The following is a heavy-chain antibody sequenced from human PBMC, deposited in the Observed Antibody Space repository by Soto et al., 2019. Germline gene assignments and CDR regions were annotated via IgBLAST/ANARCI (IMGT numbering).Heavy chain of an antibody. J-gene: IGHJ4*02. CDR3: ARDRQGYYDILTGYTPGGY. Sequence: QVQLVESGGGVVQPGRSLRLSCAASGFTFSSYSMHWVRQAPGKGLEWVAVIWYDGSNKYYADSVKGRFTISRDNSKNTLYLQMNSLRAEDTAVYYCARDRQGYYDILTGYTPGGYWGQGTLVTVSS. V-gene: IGHV3-33*01. CDR2: IWYDGSNK. CDR1: GFTFSSYS. D-gene: IGHD3-9*01.